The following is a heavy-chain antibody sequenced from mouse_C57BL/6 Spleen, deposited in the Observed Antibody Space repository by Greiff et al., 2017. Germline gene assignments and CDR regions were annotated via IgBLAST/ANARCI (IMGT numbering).Heavy chain of an antibody. Sequence: QVQLQQPGTELVKPGASVKLSCKASGYTFTSYWMHWVKQRPGQGLEWIGNINPSNGGTNYNEKFKSKATLTVDKSSSTAYMPLSSLTSEDSAVYCGARELGRRWYFGVWGTGTTVTVAS. J-gene: IGHJ1*03. CDR2: INPSNGGT. CDR1: GYTFTSYW. CDR3: ARELGRRWYFGV. V-gene: IGHV1-53*01. D-gene: IGHD4-1*01.